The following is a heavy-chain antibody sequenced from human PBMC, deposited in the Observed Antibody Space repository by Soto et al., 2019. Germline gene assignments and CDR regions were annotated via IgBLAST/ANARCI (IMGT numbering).Heavy chain of an antibody. CDR1: VYTFSNFF. J-gene: IGHJ4*02. Sequence: LXISCQCSVYTFSNFFIGWVRQLPGKGLEWMGIIYPGDHETRYSPSFHGKVTISADKSINTAYLQWNSLEASDTAFYFCARSPRSSPYFDYWGQGALVTVSS. D-gene: IGHD6-13*01. V-gene: IGHV5-51*01. CDR2: IYPGDHET. CDR3: ARSPRSSPYFDY.